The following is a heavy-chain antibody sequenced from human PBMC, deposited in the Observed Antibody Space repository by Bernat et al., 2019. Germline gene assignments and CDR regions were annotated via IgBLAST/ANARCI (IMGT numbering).Heavy chain of an antibody. CDR3: TTTDNFDWLSYGASFDY. CDR1: GFTFSNAW. J-gene: IGHJ4*02. D-gene: IGHD3-9*01. Sequence: EVQLVESGGGLVKPGGSLRLSCAASGFTFSNAWMSWVRQAPGKGLEWVGRIKSKTDGGTTDYAAPVKGRFTISRDDSKNTLYLQMNSLKTEDTAVYYCTTTDNFDWLSYGASFDYWGQGTLVTVSS. CDR2: IKSKTDGGTT. V-gene: IGHV3-15*01.